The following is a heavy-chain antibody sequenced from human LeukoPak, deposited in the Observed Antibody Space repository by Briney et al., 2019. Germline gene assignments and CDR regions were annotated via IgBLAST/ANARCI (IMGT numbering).Heavy chain of an antibody. J-gene: IGHJ4*02. CDR3: ARGRPAHYFDS. Sequence: PGGSLGLSCAASGFTVRSTYLTWVRQAPGKGLEWLSVIYSGGYTYYADSVKGRFFISRDISENIVYLQMNSLSVEDTAVYFCARGRPAHYFDSWGPGTLVTVS. CDR1: GFTVRSTY. V-gene: IGHV3-66*01. D-gene: IGHD6-6*01. CDR2: IYSGGYT.